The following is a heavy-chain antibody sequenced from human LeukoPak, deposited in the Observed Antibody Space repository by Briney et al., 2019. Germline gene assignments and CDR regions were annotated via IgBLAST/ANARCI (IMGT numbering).Heavy chain of an antibody. Sequence: SETLSLTCAVYGGSFSGYYWRWVRQPPGKGLEWIGEINHSGSTNYNPSLKSRVTISVDTSKNQFSLKLSSVTAADTAVYYCARELRGYSYGYGNQFDYWGQGTLVTVSS. J-gene: IGHJ4*02. D-gene: IGHD5-18*01. V-gene: IGHV4-34*01. CDR2: INHSGST. CDR3: ARELRGYSYGYGNQFDY. CDR1: GGSFSGYY.